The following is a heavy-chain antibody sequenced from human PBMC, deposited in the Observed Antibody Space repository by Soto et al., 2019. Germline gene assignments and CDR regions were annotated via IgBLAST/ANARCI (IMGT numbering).Heavy chain of an antibody. Sequence: GGSLRLSCAASGFTFSDYAMNWVRQSPGKGLEWVSSISSSGTYIYYADSLKGRFTISRDNAKNSVDLQMNSLRADDTAVYYCARVRMYYSSSQAAYYLDYWGQGVLVTVSS. CDR2: ISSSGTYI. CDR1: GFTFSDYA. D-gene: IGHD6-13*01. V-gene: IGHV3-21*01. J-gene: IGHJ4*02. CDR3: ARVRMYYSSSQAAYYLDY.